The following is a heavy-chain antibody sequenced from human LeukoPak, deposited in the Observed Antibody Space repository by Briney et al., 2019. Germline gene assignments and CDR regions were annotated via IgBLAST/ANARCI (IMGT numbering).Heavy chain of an antibody. CDR1: GFTFSSYW. Sequence: GGSLRLSCAASGFTFSSYWMHWVRQAPGKGLVWVSRINSDGSSTSYADSVKGRFTISRDNAKNTLYLQMNSLRAEDTAVYYCARDISSKYYHDSSGPDYWGQGTLVTVSS. J-gene: IGHJ4*02. D-gene: IGHD3-22*01. CDR3: ARDISSKYYHDSSGPDY. V-gene: IGHV3-74*01. CDR2: INSDGSST.